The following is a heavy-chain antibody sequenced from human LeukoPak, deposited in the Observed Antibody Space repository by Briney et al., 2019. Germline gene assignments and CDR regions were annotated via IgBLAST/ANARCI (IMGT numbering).Heavy chain of an antibody. V-gene: IGHV5-51*01. D-gene: IGHD3-10*01. J-gene: IGHJ5*02. CDR1: GYSFTSYW. Sequence: GESLKISCKGSGYSFTSYWIGWVRQMPGKGLEWMGIIYPGDSDTRYSPSFQGQVTISADKSISTAYLQWSSLKASDTAMYYCARRDYYGSGSYFWFDPWGQGTLVTVSP. CDR2: IYPGDSDT. CDR3: ARRDYYGSGSYFWFDP.